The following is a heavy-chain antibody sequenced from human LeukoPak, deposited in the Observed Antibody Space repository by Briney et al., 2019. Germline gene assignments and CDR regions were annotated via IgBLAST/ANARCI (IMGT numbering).Heavy chain of an antibody. CDR2: INSDGSST. Sequence: GGSLRLSCAASGLTFSSYWMHWVRQAPGKGLVWVSRINSDGSSTSYADSVKGRFTISRDNAKNTLYLQMNSLRAEDTAVYYCATISSGWVPGPDYWGQGTLVTVSS. D-gene: IGHD6-19*01. V-gene: IGHV3-74*01. CDR3: ATISSGWVPGPDY. CDR1: GLTFSSYW. J-gene: IGHJ4*02.